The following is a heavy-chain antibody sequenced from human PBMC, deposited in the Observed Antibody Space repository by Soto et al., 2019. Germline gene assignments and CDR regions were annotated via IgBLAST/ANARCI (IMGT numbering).Heavy chain of an antibody. CDR1: GDSVSSNSAA. D-gene: IGHD2-2*01. CDR2: TYYRSKWYN. J-gene: IGHJ4*02. CDR3: ARAYCSSTSCYAYYFDY. V-gene: IGHV6-1*01. Sequence: PSQTLSLTCAISGDSVSSNSAAWNWIRQSPSRGLEWLGRTYYRSKWYNDYAVSVKSRITINPDTTKNQFSLQLNSVTHEDTAVYYCARAYCSSTSCYAYYFDYWGQGTLVTVSS.